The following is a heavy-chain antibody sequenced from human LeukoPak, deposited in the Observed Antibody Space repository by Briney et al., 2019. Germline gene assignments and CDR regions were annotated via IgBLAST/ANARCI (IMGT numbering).Heavy chain of an antibody. J-gene: IGHJ4*02. CDR1: GGSIGSSAYY. D-gene: IGHD2-15*01. CDR3: AGGSAGSCYPD. Sequence: SETLSLTCSVSGGSIGSSAYYWGWVRQSPGKGLEYIGNIYHAGNTHYNPSLNSRVTISQDASKNTFSLRLNSVTAADTALYYCAGGSAGSCYPDWGRGALVTVSS. V-gene: IGHV4-39*02. CDR2: IYHAGNT.